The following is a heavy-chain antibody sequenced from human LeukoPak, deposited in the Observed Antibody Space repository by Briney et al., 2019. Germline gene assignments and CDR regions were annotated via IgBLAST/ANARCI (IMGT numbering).Heavy chain of an antibody. CDR1: GYNFTSHW. V-gene: IGHV5-51*01. Sequence: GESLKISWRGSGYNFTSHWIVWVRQMPGKGLAWMGIIYPGDSDTIYSPSFQGQVTISADKSISTAYLQWSSLKASDTAMYYCARRSSTASRYFDFWGQGALVTVSS. D-gene: IGHD2/OR15-2a*01. J-gene: IGHJ4*02. CDR2: IYPGDSDT. CDR3: ARRSSTASRYFDF.